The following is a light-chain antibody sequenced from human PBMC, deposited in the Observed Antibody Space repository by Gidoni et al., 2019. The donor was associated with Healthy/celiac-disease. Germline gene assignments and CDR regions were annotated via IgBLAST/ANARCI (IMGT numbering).Light chain of an antibody. Sequence: ELVLTQSPRTLSLSPGERATLSCRASQSVSSSYLAWYQQKPGQAPRLLIYGASSRATGIPDRFSGSGSGTDFTLTISRLEPEDFAVYYCQQYGSPPLTFGRXTKVEIK. CDR1: QSVSSSY. J-gene: IGKJ4*02. CDR2: GAS. V-gene: IGKV3-20*01. CDR3: QQYGSPPLT.